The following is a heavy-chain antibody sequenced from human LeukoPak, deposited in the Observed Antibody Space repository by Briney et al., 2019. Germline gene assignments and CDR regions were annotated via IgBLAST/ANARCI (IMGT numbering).Heavy chain of an antibody. CDR3: ARAHRLLWLLNDAFDI. CDR1: GGTFSSYA. Sequence: SVKASCKASGGTFSSYAISWVRQAPGQGLEWMGGIIPIFGTANYAQKFQGRVTITADESTSTAYMELSSLRSEDTAVYYCARAHRLLWLLNDAFDIWGQGTMVTVSS. J-gene: IGHJ3*02. CDR2: IIPIFGTA. V-gene: IGHV1-69*13. D-gene: IGHD3-10*01.